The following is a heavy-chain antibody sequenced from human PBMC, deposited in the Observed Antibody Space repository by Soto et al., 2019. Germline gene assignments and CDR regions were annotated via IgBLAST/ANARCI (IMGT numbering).Heavy chain of an antibody. CDR1: ARSITTSSHY. D-gene: IGHD1-26*01. J-gene: IGHJ5*02. Sequence: PSETLSLTCTVSARSITTSSHYWGWIRQPPGKGLEWIGSIYYSGSTYYHPSLKSRVTMSVDTSKNQFSLKLSSVTAADTAVYYCATQEVGGSYVYTFDPWGQGTLVTVSS. V-gene: IGHV4-39*01. CDR2: IYYSGST. CDR3: ATQEVGGSYVYTFDP.